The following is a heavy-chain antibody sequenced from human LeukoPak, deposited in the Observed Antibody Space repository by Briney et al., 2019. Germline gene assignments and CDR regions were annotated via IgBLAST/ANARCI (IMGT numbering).Heavy chain of an antibody. Sequence: SETLSLTCTVSGYSISSGYYWGWIRQPPGKGLEWIGIIYHSGTTYYNPSLKSRVTISVDTSKNQFSLKLSSVTAADTAVYYCARIIVLMVYATLGWFDPWGQGTLVTVSS. J-gene: IGHJ5*02. CDR3: ARIIVLMVYATLGWFDP. D-gene: IGHD2-8*01. V-gene: IGHV4-38-2*02. CDR2: IYHSGTT. CDR1: GYSISSGYY.